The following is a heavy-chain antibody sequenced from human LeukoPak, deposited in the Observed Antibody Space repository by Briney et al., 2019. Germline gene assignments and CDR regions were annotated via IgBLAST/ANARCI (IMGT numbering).Heavy chain of an antibody. Sequence: SETLTLTCTVSGGTISSYYLSWMRQPPGKGLEWIGYIYYSGSTIYNPSLKSLVTISVDTSKTQYPLKLSSVTAADTAVYCCARYGDYVFDLWGQETLVTVSS. CDR2: IYYSGST. CDR1: GGTISSYY. D-gene: IGHD4-17*01. V-gene: IGHV4-59*01. J-gene: IGHJ4*02. CDR3: ARYGDYVFDL.